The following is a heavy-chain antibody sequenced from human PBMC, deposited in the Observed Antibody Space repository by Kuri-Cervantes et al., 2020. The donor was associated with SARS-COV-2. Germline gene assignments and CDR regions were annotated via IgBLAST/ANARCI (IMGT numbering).Heavy chain of an antibody. CDR2: ISYDGTNK. V-gene: IGHV3-30-3*01. D-gene: IGHD2-21*01. J-gene: IGHJ6*02. CDR3: ARDRVGVHDS. Sequence: GESLKISCAASGFTFSRYAMHWVRQAPGKGLEWVAVISYDGTNKDYTASGKGRFTISRDNSQNTLYLQMKSLRTEDTALYYCARDRVGVHDSWGQGTTVTVSS. CDR1: GFTFSRYA.